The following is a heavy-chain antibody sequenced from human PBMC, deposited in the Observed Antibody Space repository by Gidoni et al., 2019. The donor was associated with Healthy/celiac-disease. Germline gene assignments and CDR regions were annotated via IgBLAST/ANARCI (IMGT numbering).Heavy chain of an antibody. CDR3: AHDSPFLEWLLLDY. CDR1: GFSLSTSGGG. V-gene: IGHV2-5*02. J-gene: IGHJ4*02. Sequence: QITLKESGPTLVKPTQTLTLTCTFSGFSLSTSGGGVGWIRQPPGKALEWLALIYWDDDKRYSPSLKSRLTITKDTSKNQVVLTMTNMDPVDTATYYCAHDSPFLEWLLLDYWGQGTLVTVSS. D-gene: IGHD3-3*02. CDR2: IYWDDDK.